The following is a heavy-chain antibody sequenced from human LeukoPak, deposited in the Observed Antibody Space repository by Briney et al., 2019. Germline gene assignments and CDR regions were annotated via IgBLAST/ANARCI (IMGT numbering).Heavy chain of an antibody. CDR3: ARHRTIYYDSSGYWV. Sequence: SQTLSLTCTVSGGSISSGGYYWSWIRQPAGKGLEWIGRIYTSGNTNYNPSLKSRVTISVDTSKNQFSLKLSSATAADTAVYYCARHRTIYYDSSGYWVWGQGTLVTVSS. J-gene: IGHJ4*02. D-gene: IGHD3-22*01. V-gene: IGHV4-61*02. CDR1: GGSISSGGYY. CDR2: IYTSGNT.